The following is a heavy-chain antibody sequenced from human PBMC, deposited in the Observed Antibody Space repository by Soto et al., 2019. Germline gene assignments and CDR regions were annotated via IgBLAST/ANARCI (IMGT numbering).Heavy chain of an antibody. J-gene: IGHJ6*02. CDR2: IYYSGST. CDR3: ARDYVSSYYDSSGYNYYYYGMDV. Sequence: PSETLSLTCTVSGGSVSSGSYYWSWIRQPPGKGLEWIGYIYYSGSTNCNPSLKSRVTISVDTSKNQFSLKLSSVTAADTAVYYCARDYVSSYYDSSGYNYYYYGMDVWGQGTTVTVSS. V-gene: IGHV4-61*01. D-gene: IGHD3-22*01. CDR1: GGSVSSGSYY.